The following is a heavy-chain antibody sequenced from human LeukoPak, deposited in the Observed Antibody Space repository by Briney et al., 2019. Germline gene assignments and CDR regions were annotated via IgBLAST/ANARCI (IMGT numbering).Heavy chain of an antibody. J-gene: IGHJ4*02. CDR3: CRSSGWYRHIDY. CDR2: IYYSGST. D-gene: IGHD6-19*01. Sequence: PSETLSLICTVSGGSISSSSYYWGWIRQPPGKGLEWIGSIYYSGSTYYNPSLKSRVTISVDTSKNQFSLKLSSVTAADTAVYYCCRSSGWYRHIDYWGQGTLVTVSS. CDR1: GGSISSSSYY. V-gene: IGHV4-39*01.